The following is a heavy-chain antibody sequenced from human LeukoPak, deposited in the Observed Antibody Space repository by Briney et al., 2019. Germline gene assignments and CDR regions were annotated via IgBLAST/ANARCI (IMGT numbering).Heavy chain of an antibody. CDR3: ARSPAGYDSSVYYPDY. V-gene: IGHV1-3*01. D-gene: IGHD3-22*01. J-gene: IGHJ4*02. CDR2: INADNGNT. CDR1: GYIFTNYA. Sequence: ASVKVSCKASGYIFTNYAMHWVRQAPGQRLEWMGWINADNGNTKYSQKFQGRVTITGDTSANTAYMELSSLRSEDTAVYYCARSPAGYDSSVYYPDYWGQGTLVTVSS.